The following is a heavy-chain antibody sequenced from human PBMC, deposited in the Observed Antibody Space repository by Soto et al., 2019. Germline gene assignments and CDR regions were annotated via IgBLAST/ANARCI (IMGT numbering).Heavy chain of an antibody. J-gene: IGHJ4*02. V-gene: IGHV4-30-2*01. Sequence: SETLSLTCAVSGGSISSGGYSWSWIRQPPGKGLEWIGYIYHSGSTYYNPSLKSRVTISVDRSKNQFSLRLSSVTAADAAVYYCARGGLLPDYWGQGTLVTVSS. CDR2: IYHSGST. D-gene: IGHD6-19*01. CDR3: ARGGLLPDY. CDR1: GGSISSGGYS.